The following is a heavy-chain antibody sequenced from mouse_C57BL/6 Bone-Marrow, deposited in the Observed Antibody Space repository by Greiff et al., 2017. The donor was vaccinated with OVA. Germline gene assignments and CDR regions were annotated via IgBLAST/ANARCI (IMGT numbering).Heavy chain of an antibody. CDR3: AREKGNYDYDEGWAMDY. CDR2: ISYYGSN. J-gene: IGHJ4*01. D-gene: IGHD2-4*01. V-gene: IGHV3-6*01. Sequence: DVKLQESGPGLVKPSQSLSLTCSVTGYSITSGYYWNWIRQFPGNKLEWMGYISYYGSNNYNPSLKNRISITRDTSKNQFFLKLNSVTTEDTATYYCAREKGNYDYDEGWAMDYWGQGTSVTVSS. CDR1: GYSITSGYY.